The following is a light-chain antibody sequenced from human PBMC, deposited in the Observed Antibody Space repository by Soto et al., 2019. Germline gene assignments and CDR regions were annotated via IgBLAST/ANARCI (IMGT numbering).Light chain of an antibody. CDR2: QVN. J-gene: IGLJ1*01. V-gene: IGLV2-8*01. CDR3: ASYTNSITYV. Sequence: QSALTQPPSASGSPGQSVTISCTGTSSDIGVYDFVSWYQQHPGKAPKVIIYQVNKRPSGVPDRFSGSKSGNTASLTVSGLRPEDEADYYCASYTNSITYVFGSGTKLTVL. CDR1: SSDIGVYDF.